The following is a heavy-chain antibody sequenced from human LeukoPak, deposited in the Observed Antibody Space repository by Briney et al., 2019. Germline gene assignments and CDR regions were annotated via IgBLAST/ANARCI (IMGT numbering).Heavy chain of an antibody. V-gene: IGHV3-30*18. CDR3: AKFPSITLDY. J-gene: IGHJ4*02. CDR1: GFTFSSYG. Sequence: GGSLRLSCAASGFTFSSYGMHWVRQAPGKGLEGVAVISYDGSNKYYADSVKGRFTISRDNSKNTLYLQMNSLRAEDTAVYYCAKFPSITLDYWGQGTLVTVSS. CDR2: ISYDGSNK.